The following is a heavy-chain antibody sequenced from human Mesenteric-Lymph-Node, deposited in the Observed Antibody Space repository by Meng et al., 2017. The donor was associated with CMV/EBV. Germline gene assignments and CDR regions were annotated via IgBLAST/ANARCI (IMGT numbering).Heavy chain of an antibody. CDR1: GGSISSHY. CDR3: ARDRESGYYQGVDFYYGMDV. CDR2: MYYSGSS. Sequence: SETLSLTCTVSGGSISSHYWSWIRQTPGKGLEWIGYMYYSGSSNYNPSLKRRVTMSLDTSKNQFSLKVSSVTAADTAVYYCARDRESGYYQGVDFYYGMDVWGQGTTVTVSS. V-gene: IGHV4-59*11. D-gene: IGHD3-3*01. J-gene: IGHJ6*02.